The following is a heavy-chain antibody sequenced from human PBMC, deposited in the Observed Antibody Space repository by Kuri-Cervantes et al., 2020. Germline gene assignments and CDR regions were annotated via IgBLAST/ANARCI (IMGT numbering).Heavy chain of an antibody. V-gene: IGHV1-46*01. J-gene: IGHJ3*02. D-gene: IGHD4-17*01. CDR2: VNPSAGGT. Sequence: ASVKVSCKPSGYTFTSNYIHWVRQAPGQGLEWMGIVNPSAGGTNYAQEFQGRVTMTTDTSTSTVYMELSSLTSEDTAVYYCSTDTVTTTGNAFDIWGQGTMVTVSS. CDR3: STDTVTTTGNAFDI. CDR1: GYTFTSNY.